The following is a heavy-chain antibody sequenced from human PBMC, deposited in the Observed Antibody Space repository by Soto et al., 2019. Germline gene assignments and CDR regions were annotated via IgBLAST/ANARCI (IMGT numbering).Heavy chain of an antibody. CDR1: GFSLSTHGVG. Sequence: QITLKESGPPLVKPTQTLTLTCTFSGFSLSTHGVGVGWVRQPAGKALEWLALIYWDDDKRYSASLNSRLTITKDTTKTQVVLTTTNLDPVDTATYYCAHAMLYCTGGSCSTWFDSWGQGTLVTVSS. CDR3: AHAMLYCTGGSCSTWFDS. V-gene: IGHV2-5*02. CDR2: IYWDDDK. D-gene: IGHD2-15*01. J-gene: IGHJ5*01.